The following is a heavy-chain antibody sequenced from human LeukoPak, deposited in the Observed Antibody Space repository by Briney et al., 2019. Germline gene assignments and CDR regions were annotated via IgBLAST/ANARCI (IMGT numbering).Heavy chain of an antibody. J-gene: IGHJ6*03. CDR3: SGDHSGGFSFHLYYKDV. D-gene: IGHD3-16*01. Sequence: GGSLRLSCAASGFTFSDYYMSWIRQAPGKGLEWVSYISTSGTIKYYADSVKGRFTISRDNAKNSLYLQMNSLRVEATAVYYCSGDHSGGFSFHLYYKDVWGKGTTVTVSS. CDR2: ISTSGTIK. V-gene: IGHV3-11*04. CDR1: GFTFSDYY.